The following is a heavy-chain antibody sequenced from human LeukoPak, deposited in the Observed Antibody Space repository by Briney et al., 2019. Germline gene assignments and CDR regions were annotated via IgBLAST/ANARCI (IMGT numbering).Heavy chain of an antibody. CDR1: GYSIRSGFY. V-gene: IGHV4-38-2*02. Sequence: SETLSLTCTVSGYSIRSGFYWGWIRQPPGKGLEWIGNIYHSGITYSTPSLKSRVTISVDTSKNQFSLKLSSVTAADTAVYYCTSSSGRNWFDPWGQGTLVTVSS. D-gene: IGHD6-6*01. CDR2: IYHSGIT. J-gene: IGHJ5*02. CDR3: TSSSGRNWFDP.